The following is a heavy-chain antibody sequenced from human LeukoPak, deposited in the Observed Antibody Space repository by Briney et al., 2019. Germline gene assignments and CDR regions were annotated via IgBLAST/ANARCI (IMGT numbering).Heavy chain of an antibody. V-gene: IGHV1-18*01. CDR2: ISAYNGNT. J-gene: IGHJ4*02. CDR1: GYTFTSYG. CDR3: ARDLRRYCSSTSCPGGFDY. D-gene: IGHD2-2*01. Sequence: ASVKVSCKASGYTFTSYGISWVRQAPGQGREGMGWISAYNGNTNYAQKLQGRVTMTTDTSTSTAYLELRSLRSDDTAVYYCARDLRRYCSSTSCPGGFDYWGQGTLVTVSS.